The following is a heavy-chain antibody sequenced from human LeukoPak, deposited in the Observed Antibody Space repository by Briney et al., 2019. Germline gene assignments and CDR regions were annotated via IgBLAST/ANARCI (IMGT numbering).Heavy chain of an antibody. J-gene: IGHJ6*02. Sequence: SETLSLTCTVSGGSISSYYWSWIRQPPGKGLEWIGYIYYSGSTNYNPSLKSRVTISVDTSKNQFSLKLSSVTAADTAVYYCARDTENYYDSSGYSYHYYYGMDVWGQGTTVTVSS. CDR2: IYYSGST. CDR3: ARDTENYYDSSGYSYHYYYGMDV. CDR1: GGSISSYY. D-gene: IGHD3-22*01. V-gene: IGHV4-59*01.